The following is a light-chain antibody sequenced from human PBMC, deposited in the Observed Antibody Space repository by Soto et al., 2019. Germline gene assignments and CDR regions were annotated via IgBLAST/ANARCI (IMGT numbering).Light chain of an antibody. CDR3: SSHAGRNIWV. CDR2: EVS. J-gene: IGLJ1*01. CDR1: SSDVGGYNY. V-gene: IGLV2-8*01. Sequence: QSVLTQPPSASGSPGQSVTISCTGISSDVGGYNYVSWYQQHPGKAPKLMIYEVSKRPSGVPDRFSGSKSGNTASLIVSGLQAEDEADYYSSSHAGRNIWVFGTGTKVTVL.